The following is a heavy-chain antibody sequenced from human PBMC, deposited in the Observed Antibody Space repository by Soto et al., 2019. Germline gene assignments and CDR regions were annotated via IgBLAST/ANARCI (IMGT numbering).Heavy chain of an antibody. CDR1: GGSISSYY. J-gene: IGHJ3*02. V-gene: IGHV4-59*01. Sequence: SETLSLTCTVSGGSISSYYWSWIRQPPGKGLEWIGYIYYSGSTNYDPSLESRVTISVDTSKNQFSLKLRSVTAADTAVYYCARRGRRYSDFLSRPQAVGAFDIWGQGTLVTVSS. CDR3: ARRGRRYSDFLSRPQAVGAFDI. D-gene: IGHD3-9*01. CDR2: IYYSGST.